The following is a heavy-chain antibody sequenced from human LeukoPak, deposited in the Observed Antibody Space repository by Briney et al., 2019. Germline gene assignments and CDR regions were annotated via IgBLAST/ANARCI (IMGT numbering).Heavy chain of an antibody. J-gene: IGHJ6*03. CDR3: ARVGYTNSFGYYYYYMDV. D-gene: IGHD4-11*01. V-gene: IGHV3-21*01. CDR2: ISGGSRSI. CDR1: KFIFGNYT. Sequence: GGSLRLSCAASKFIFGNYTMNWVRQAPGKGLEWVSSISGGSRSIYYADSVKGRFTTSRDNAKNSLYLQMNSLRAEDTAVYYCARVGYTNSFGYYYYYMDVWAKGTMVTVSS.